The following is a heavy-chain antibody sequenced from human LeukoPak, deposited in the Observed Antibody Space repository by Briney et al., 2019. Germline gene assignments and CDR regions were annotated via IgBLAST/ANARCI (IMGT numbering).Heavy chain of an antibody. Sequence: GGSLRLSCEGSAFIFSGHWMNWVRQTPGKGLEWVASIKEDGSERQYVDSVKGRFSISRDNTKGSLFLQLNSLRAEDTAVYYCAREGSGTYYYGMDVWGQGTTVTVSS. CDR2: IKEDGSER. V-gene: IGHV3-7*03. CDR1: AFIFSGHW. J-gene: IGHJ6*02. D-gene: IGHD3-10*01. CDR3: AREGSGTYYYGMDV.